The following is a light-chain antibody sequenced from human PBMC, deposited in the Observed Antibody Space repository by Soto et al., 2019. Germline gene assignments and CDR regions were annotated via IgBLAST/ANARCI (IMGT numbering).Light chain of an antibody. CDR1: QSVSSSN. CDR2: GAS. V-gene: IGKV3-20*01. CDR3: QQYGSSPT. Sequence: ESVFTQSPGTLSLSPGEGATLCCRASQSVSSSNLAWYQQKPGQAPRLLIYGASSRATGIPDRFSGSGSGTDFTLTISRLEPEDFAVYYCQQYGSSPTFGQGTKVDIK. J-gene: IGKJ1*01.